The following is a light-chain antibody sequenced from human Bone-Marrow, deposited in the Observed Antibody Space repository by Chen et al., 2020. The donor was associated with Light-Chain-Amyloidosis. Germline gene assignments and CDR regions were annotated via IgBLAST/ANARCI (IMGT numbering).Light chain of an antibody. J-gene: IGLJ3*02. CDR3: QSYDTTLSAWV. CDR2: WNS. CDR1: GSNIGANSD. Sequence: QSVLTQPPSVFGAPGQRVIISCPGSGSNIGANSDVPWYQQLPGTAPKLLIFWNSNRPSGVPDRVSGSKYGASASLAITGLQAEDEAEYHCQSYDTTLSAWVFGGGTKLTVL. V-gene: IGLV1-40*03.